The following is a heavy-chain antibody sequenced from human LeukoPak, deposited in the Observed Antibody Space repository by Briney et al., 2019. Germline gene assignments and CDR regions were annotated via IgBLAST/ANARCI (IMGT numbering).Heavy chain of an antibody. CDR3: ARDGYCSSTSCYTGLDY. D-gene: IGHD2-2*02. Sequence: PGGSLRLSCSASGFTFNRFYLHWVRQAPGKGLEFVSHISSNGATTYYADSVKGRFTISRDNSKNTLYLQMSSLRADDTAVYYCARDGYCSSTSCYTGLDYWGQGTLVTVSS. CDR1: GFTFNRFY. V-gene: IGHV3-64D*06. CDR2: ISSNGATT. J-gene: IGHJ4*02.